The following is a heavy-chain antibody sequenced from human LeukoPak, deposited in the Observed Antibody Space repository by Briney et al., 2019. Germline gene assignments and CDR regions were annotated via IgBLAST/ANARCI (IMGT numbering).Heavy chain of an antibody. Sequence: ASVKVSCKASGYTFTSYGISWVRQAPGQGLEWMGWISAYSGNTNYAQKLQGRVTMTTDTSTSTAYMELRSLRSDDTAVYYCARGSSGYIRGDFDYWGQGTLVTVSS. D-gene: IGHD3-22*01. V-gene: IGHV1-18*01. CDR3: ARGSSGYIRGDFDY. CDR2: ISAYSGNT. CDR1: GYTFTSYG. J-gene: IGHJ4*02.